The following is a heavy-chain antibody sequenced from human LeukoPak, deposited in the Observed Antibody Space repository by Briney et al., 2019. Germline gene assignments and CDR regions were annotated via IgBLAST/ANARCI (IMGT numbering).Heavy chain of an antibody. Sequence: PGGSLRLSCAASGFTSSSYRMNWVRQAPGKGLEWVSSISSSSSYIYYADSVKGRFTISRDNAKNSLYLQMNSLRAEDTAVYYCASDPRSARDYWGQGTLVTVSS. CDR2: ISSSSSYI. CDR1: GFTSSSYR. CDR3: ASDPRSARDY. J-gene: IGHJ4*02. V-gene: IGHV3-21*01.